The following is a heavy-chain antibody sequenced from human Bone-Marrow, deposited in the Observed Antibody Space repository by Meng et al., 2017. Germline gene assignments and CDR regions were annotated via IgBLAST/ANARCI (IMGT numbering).Heavy chain of an antibody. V-gene: IGHV3-20*04. CDR3: ERDWYRDHSFSGMDV. Sequence: GESLKISCAASGFTIGDYGLSWVRQAPGKGLEWVSGTSWNGGRRNYADSVKGRFTIFRDNAKNSLYLQMNSLRTEDTGLYYCERDWYRDHSFSGMDVWGQGTTVTVSS. D-gene: IGHD4-17*01. CDR1: GFTIGDYG. CDR2: TSWNGGRR. J-gene: IGHJ6*02.